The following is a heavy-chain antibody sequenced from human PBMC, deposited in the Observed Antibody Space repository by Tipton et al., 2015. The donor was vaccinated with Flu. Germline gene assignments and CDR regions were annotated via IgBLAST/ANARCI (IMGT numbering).Heavy chain of an antibody. CDR3: ARSSRGWYRAMFD. J-gene: IGHJ4*02. CDR2: ISNSGSS. V-gene: IGHV4-59*01. Sequence: TLSLTCSVSGDSISSFYWSWIRQPPGKGLERIAYISNSGSSNYNPSLKSRITVSVDTSKNQFSLILSSVTAADTAVYYCARSSRGWYRAMFDWGQGTLVTVSS. D-gene: IGHD6-19*01. CDR1: GDSISSFY.